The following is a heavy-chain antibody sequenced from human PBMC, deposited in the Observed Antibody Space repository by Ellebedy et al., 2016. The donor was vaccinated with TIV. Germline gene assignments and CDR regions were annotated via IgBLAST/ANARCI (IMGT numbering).Heavy chain of an antibody. D-gene: IGHD5-12*01. CDR1: GFTFTSYA. CDR3: ERRDKVSYYGIDL. J-gene: IGHJ6*02. Sequence: GESLKISCAASGFTFTSYAMHWVRQAPGKGLEWVAIVSYDGINKYYADSVKGRFTISRDNSKSTLSLQMNSRRVEDTALYYWERRDKVSYYGIDLWGQGTTVNVS. V-gene: IGHV3-30-3*01. CDR2: VSYDGINK.